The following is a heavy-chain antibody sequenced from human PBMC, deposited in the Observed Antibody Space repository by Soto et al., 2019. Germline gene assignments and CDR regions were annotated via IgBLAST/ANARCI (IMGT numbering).Heavy chain of an antibody. CDR3: ARQARGTVTTHYYYGMDV. V-gene: IGHV5-51*01. Sequence: GESLKISCKGSGYSFTSYWIGWVRQMPGKGLEWMGIIYPGDSDTRYSPSFQGQVTISADKSISTAYLQWSSLKASDTAMYYCARQARGTVTTHYYYGMDVWGQGTTVTVSS. D-gene: IGHD4-17*01. CDR2: IYPGDSDT. J-gene: IGHJ6*02. CDR1: GYSFTSYW.